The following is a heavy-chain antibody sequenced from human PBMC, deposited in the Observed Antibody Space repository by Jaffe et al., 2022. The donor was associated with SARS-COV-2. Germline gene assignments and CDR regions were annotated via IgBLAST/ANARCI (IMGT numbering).Heavy chain of an antibody. CDR3: ARLPIAVAGSNPLYAFDI. J-gene: IGHJ3*02. CDR2: INHSGST. CDR1: GGSFSGYY. Sequence: QVQLQQWGAGLLKPSETLSLTCAVYGGSFSGYYWSWIRQPPGKGLEWIGEINHSGSTNYNPSLKSRVTISVDTSKNQFSLKLSSVTAADTAVYYCARLPIAVAGSNPLYAFDIWGQGTMVTVSS. V-gene: IGHV4-34*01. D-gene: IGHD6-19*01.